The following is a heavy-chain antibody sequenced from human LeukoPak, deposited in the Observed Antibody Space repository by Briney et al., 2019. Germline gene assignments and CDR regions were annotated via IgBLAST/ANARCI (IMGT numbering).Heavy chain of an antibody. D-gene: IGHD6-19*01. CDR1: GFTFSSYE. Sequence: GGSLRLSCAASGFTFSSYEMNWVRQAPGKGLEWVSYISSSGSTIYYADSVKGRFTISRDNAKNSLYLQMDSLRAEDTAVYYRARVGVTGYSSGWGQGTLVTVSS. CDR3: ARVGVTGYSSG. V-gene: IGHV3-48*03. CDR2: ISSSGSTI. J-gene: IGHJ4*02.